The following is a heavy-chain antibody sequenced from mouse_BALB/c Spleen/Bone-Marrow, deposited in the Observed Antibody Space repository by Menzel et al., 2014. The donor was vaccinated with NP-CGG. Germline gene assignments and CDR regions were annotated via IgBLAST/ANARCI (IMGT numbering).Heavy chain of an antibody. D-gene: IGHD2-10*01. CDR3: ARAYY. V-gene: IGHV5-6-3*01. Sequence: EVKLVESGGGLVQFGGSLKLSCAASGFTFSRYGMSWVRQTPDKRLEXVAIINSDGGSTYYPDSVKGRFTISKDNAMNTLYLQMSSLKSEDTAMYYCARAYYWGQGTLVTVSA. J-gene: IGHJ3*01. CDR2: INSDGGST. CDR1: GFTFSRYG.